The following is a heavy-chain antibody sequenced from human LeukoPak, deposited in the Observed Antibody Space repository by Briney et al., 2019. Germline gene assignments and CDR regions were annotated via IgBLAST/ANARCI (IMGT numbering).Heavy chain of an antibody. CDR1: GFTFSSYA. J-gene: IGHJ4*02. V-gene: IGHV3-30-3*01. D-gene: IGHD1-26*01. CDR3: AKASGSYYSYCDY. CDR2: ISYDGSNK. Sequence: TGGSLRLSCAASGFTFSSYAMHWVRQAPGKGLEWVAVISYDGSNKYYADSVKGRFTISRDNSKNTLYLQMNSLRAEDTAVYYCAKASGSYYSYCDYWGQGTLVTVSS.